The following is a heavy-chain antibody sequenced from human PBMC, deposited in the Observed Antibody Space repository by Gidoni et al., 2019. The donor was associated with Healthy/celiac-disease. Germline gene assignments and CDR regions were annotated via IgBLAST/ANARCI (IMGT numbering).Heavy chain of an antibody. CDR3: ARHRDCSSTSCYSYFDY. V-gene: IGHV5-10-1*03. J-gene: IGHJ4*02. D-gene: IGHD2-2*01. CDR2: IDPSDSYT. Sequence: EVQLVQSGAEVKKPGESLRISCKGSGYSFTSYWISWVRQMPGKGLEWMGRIDPSDSYTNYSPSFQGHVTISADKSISTAYLQWSSLKASDTAMYYCARHRDCSSTSCYSYFDYWGQGTLVTVSS. CDR1: GYSFTSYW.